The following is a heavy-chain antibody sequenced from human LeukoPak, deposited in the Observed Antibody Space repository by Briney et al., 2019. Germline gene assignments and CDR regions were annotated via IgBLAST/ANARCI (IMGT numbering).Heavy chain of an antibody. Sequence: GGSLRLSCAASGFTFSSYAMSWVRQSPGKGLEWVSAISGSGGSTYYADSVNGRFTISRDNSKNTLYLQMNSLRAEDTAVYYRAKNPGSYYDFWSGAYYMDVWGKGTTVTVSS. CDR1: GFTFSSYA. V-gene: IGHV3-23*01. CDR3: AKNPGSYYDFWSGAYYMDV. CDR2: ISGSGGST. D-gene: IGHD3-3*01. J-gene: IGHJ6*03.